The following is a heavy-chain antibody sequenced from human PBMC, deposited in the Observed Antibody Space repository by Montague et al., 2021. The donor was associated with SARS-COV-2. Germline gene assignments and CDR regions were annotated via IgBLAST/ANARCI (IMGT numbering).Heavy chain of an antibody. CDR3: ARLGDGIVPSPILGLGPYYSFSYMDV. CDR1: GGSFSRYY. D-gene: IGHD2-2*02. CDR2: ISQSGNT. V-gene: IGHV4-34*01. Sequence: ETLSLTCAVSGGSFSRYYWSWIRQPPGKGLEWIGEISQSGNTKYNPSLQSRVSISLDTSRNQFSLKVSSVTAADTAIYYCARLGDGIVPSPILGLGPYYSFSYMDVWGNGTPVTASS. J-gene: IGHJ6*03.